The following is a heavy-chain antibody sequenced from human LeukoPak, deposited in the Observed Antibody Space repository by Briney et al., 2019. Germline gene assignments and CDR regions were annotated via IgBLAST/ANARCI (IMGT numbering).Heavy chain of an antibody. D-gene: IGHD6-19*01. V-gene: IGHV1-18*01. CDR2: ISAYNGNT. J-gene: IGHJ4*02. CDR1: GYTFTSYG. Sequence: ASVKVSCKASGYTFTSYGISSVRQAPGQGLEWMGWISAYNGNTNYAQKLQGRVTMTTDTSTSTAYMELRSLRSDDTAVYYCARPYSSGWPYDYWGQGTLVTVSS. CDR3: ARPYSSGWPYDY.